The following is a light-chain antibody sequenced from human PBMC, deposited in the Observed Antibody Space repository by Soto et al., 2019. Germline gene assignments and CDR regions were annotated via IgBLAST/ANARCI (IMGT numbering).Light chain of an antibody. V-gene: IGKV1-12*01. CDR2: SAS. J-gene: IGKJ4*01. Sequence: DIQMTQSPSSVSASVGDRVTITCRASQGISSWVAWYQQKTGKAPNLLTYSASSLQIGVPSRFGHSGSGTEFTLTISNLHPEDFANYYCQQADTFPLTFEGGTTVEIK. CDR3: QQADTFPLT. CDR1: QGISSW.